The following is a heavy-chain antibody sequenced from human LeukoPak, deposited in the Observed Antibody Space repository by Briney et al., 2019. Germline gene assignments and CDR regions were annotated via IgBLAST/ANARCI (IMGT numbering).Heavy chain of an antibody. Sequence: ASVKVSCKSSGYTFNGYYMHWVRQAPGQGLEWMGWINPNSGGTNYAQKFQGRVTMTRDTSISTAYMELSRLRSDDTAVYYCARGPYGSGKIDYWGQGTLVTVSS. D-gene: IGHD3-10*01. CDR2: INPNSGGT. V-gene: IGHV1-2*02. J-gene: IGHJ4*02. CDR3: ARGPYGSGKIDY. CDR1: GYTFNGYY.